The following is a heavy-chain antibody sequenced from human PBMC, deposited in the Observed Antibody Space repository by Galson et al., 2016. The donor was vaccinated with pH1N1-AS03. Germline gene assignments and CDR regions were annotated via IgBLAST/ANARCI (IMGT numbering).Heavy chain of an antibody. V-gene: IGHV3-15*01. CDR2: IKSKSEGGTT. CDR3: TRDYGRDPEAYVDY. Sequence: SLRLSCAASGFTFSNSDMNWVRQAPGKGLEWVGRIKSKSEGGTTNYATPVKGRFTISSDDSKNTWFLQMNSLKTEDTAIYDCTRDYGRDPEAYVDYWGQGTLVTVSS. D-gene: IGHD1-14*01. CDR1: GFTFSNSD. J-gene: IGHJ4*02.